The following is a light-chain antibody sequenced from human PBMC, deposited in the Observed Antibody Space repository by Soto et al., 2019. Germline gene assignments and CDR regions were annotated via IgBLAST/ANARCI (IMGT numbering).Light chain of an antibody. V-gene: IGKV3-11*01. J-gene: IGKJ4*01. CDR3: QQRSNWPPLFT. CDR1: QSVSSY. Sequence: EIVLTQSPATLSLSPWERATLSCRASQSVSSYLAWYQQKPGQAPRLLIYDASNRATGIPARFSGSGSGTDFTLTISSLEPEDFAVYYCQQRSNWPPLFTFGGGTKVDIK. CDR2: DAS.